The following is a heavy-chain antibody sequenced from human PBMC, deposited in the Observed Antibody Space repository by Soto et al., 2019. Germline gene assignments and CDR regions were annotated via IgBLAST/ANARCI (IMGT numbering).Heavy chain of an antibody. CDR3: ARDKITGLFDY. Sequence: QVQLQQWGAGLLKPSETLSLTCAVYGGSFSGYYWTWIRQPPGTGLEWIGEINHSGSTNYNQSLKSRVTISVDTSKNQFSLTLTSVTAAATAVYYCARDKITGLFDYWGQGTLVTVSS. CDR2: INHSGST. V-gene: IGHV4-34*01. J-gene: IGHJ4*02. D-gene: IGHD2-8*02. CDR1: GGSFSGYY.